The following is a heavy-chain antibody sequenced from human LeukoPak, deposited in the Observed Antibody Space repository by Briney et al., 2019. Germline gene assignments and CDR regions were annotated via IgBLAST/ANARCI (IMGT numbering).Heavy chain of an antibody. CDR2: IYTSGST. J-gene: IGHJ6*02. V-gene: IGHV4-61*02. Sequence: SQTLSLTCTVSGGSISSGSYYWSWIRQPAGKGLEWIGPIYTSGSTNYNPSLKSRATISVDKSKNQFSLKLSSVTAADTAVYYCARALPDYGDTPPQYYGMDVWGQGTTVTVSS. D-gene: IGHD4-17*01. CDR1: GGSISSGSYY. CDR3: ARALPDYGDTPPQYYGMDV.